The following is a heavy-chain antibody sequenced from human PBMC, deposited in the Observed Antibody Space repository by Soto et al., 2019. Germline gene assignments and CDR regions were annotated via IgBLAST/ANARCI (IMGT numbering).Heavy chain of an antibody. CDR1: GFTFSSYW. CDR3: ARSRVTIFGVVITGYYYYYYGMDV. V-gene: IGHV3-7*03. Sequence: HPGGSLRLSCAASGFTFSSYWMSWVRQAPGKGLEWVANIKQDGSEKYYVDSVKGRFTISRDNAKNSLYLQMNSLRAEDTAVYYCARSRVTIFGVVITGYYYYYYGMDVWGQGTTVTVSS. J-gene: IGHJ6*02. CDR2: IKQDGSEK. D-gene: IGHD3-3*01.